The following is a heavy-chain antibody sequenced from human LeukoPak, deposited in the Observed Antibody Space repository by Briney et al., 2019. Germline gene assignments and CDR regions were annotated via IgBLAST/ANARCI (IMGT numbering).Heavy chain of an antibody. CDR2: IWYEGSNI. CDR3: ARDGVRYGTGTGTDY. V-gene: IGHV3-33*01. D-gene: IGHD3-16*02. J-gene: IGHJ4*02. Sequence: PGGSLRLSCAASGFTFSAHGMHWVRQAPGKGLEWVAVIWYEGSNIFYADSVKGRFTISRDNSKNTVSLQMNSLRDEDTAVYYCARDGVRYGTGTGTDYWGRGTLVTVSS. CDR1: GFTFSAHG.